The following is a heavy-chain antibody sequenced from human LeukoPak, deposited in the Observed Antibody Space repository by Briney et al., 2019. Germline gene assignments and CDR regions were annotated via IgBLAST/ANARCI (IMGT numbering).Heavy chain of an antibody. J-gene: IGHJ4*02. Sequence: ASVKVSCKASGYTVTRYYMHWVRQAPGQGLEWMGIINPTGGSATYAQKFQGRVTMTRDTSTGTVYMELSSLRSEDTAVYYCARDQYYYGSGSYYNAVDYWGQGTLVTVSS. V-gene: IGHV1-46*01. CDR2: INPTGGSA. D-gene: IGHD3-10*01. CDR3: ARDQYYYGSGSYYNAVDY. CDR1: GYTVTRYY.